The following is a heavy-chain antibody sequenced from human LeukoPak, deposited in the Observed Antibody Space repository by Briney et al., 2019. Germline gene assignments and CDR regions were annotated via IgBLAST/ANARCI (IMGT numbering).Heavy chain of an antibody. Sequence: PGGSLRLSCAASGFSFSSYGMHWVRQAPGKGLEWVAFIRYDATNKYYADSVKGRFTISRDNSKNTLYLQMNSLRAEDTAVYYCAKDHWFGESTTTPLDYWGQGTLVTVSS. D-gene: IGHD3-10*01. CDR1: GFSFSSYG. CDR3: AKDHWFGESTTTPLDY. J-gene: IGHJ4*02. V-gene: IGHV3-30*02. CDR2: IRYDATNK.